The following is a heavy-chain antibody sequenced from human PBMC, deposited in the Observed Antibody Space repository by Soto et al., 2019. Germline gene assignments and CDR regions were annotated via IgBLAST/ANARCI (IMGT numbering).Heavy chain of an antibody. Sequence: ETLSLTCAVSGGSISSSNWWSWVRQPPGKGLEWIGEIYHSGSTNYNPSLKSRVTISVDKSKNQFSLKLSSVTAADTAVYYCARVMGGGDYYYYYYGMDVWGQGTTVTVSS. J-gene: IGHJ6*02. CDR1: GGSISSSNW. D-gene: IGHD2-21*02. CDR2: IYHSGST. V-gene: IGHV4-4*02. CDR3: ARVMGGGDYYYYYYGMDV.